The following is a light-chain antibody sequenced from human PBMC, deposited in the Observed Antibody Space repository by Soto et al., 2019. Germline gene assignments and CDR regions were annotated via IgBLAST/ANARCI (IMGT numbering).Light chain of an antibody. CDR2: GAS. Sequence: EVVLTQSPVTLSFSPGERSTLSCRAIQSVSSSYLAWYQQKPGQAPRLLIYGASSRATGIPDRFSGSGSGTDFTLTISRLEPEDFAVYYCQQYDTSIWAYTFGQGTKVDIK. J-gene: IGKJ2*01. CDR1: QSVSSSY. V-gene: IGKV3-20*01. CDR3: QQYDTSIWAYT.